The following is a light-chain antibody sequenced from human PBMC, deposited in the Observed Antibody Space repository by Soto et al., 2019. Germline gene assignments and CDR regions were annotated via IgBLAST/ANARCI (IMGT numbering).Light chain of an antibody. CDR2: DAS. J-gene: IGKJ3*01. V-gene: IGKV3-15*01. Sequence: EIVLTQSPATLSVSPGERATLSCRASQSVSSNLAWYQQKPGQAPRLLIYDASTRATGIPARFSGSGSGTEFTLTISILQPEDLAVYYCQQYSNWPPITFGPGTKVDIK. CDR1: QSVSSN. CDR3: QQYSNWPPIT.